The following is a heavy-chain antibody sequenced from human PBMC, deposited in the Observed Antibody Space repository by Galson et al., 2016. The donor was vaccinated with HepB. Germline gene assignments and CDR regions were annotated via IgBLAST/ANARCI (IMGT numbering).Heavy chain of an antibody. CDR2: IFHSGGT. D-gene: IGHD2-15*01. CDR3: ASLGYCGGGGCHKVS. Sequence: LSLTCAVSGGSISSYNWWTWVRQPPGKGLEWIGEIFHSGGTTYNPSLKSRITISLDKSTNHFSLKLTSVTAADTAVYYCASLGYCGGGGCHKVSWGQGTLVTVSS. CDR1: GGSISSYNW. J-gene: IGHJ5*02. V-gene: IGHV4-4*02.